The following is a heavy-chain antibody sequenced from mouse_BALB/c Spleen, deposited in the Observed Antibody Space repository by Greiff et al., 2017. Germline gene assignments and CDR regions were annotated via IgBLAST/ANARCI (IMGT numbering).Heavy chain of an antibody. D-gene: IGHD5-5*01. Sequence: EGKVVESGGGLVKPGGSLKLSCAASGFTFSSYAMSWVRQTPEKRLEWVASISSGGSTYYPDSVKGRFTISRDNARNILYLQMSSLRSEDTAMYYCARGLPDYWGQGTSVTVSS. CDR2: ISSGGST. CDR3: ARGLPDY. J-gene: IGHJ4*01. V-gene: IGHV5-6-5*01. CDR1: GFTFSSYA.